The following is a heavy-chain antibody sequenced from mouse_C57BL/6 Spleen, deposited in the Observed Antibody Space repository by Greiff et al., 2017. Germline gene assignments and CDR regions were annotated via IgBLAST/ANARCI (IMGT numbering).Heavy chain of an antibody. J-gene: IGHJ2*01. V-gene: IGHV5-9-1*02. Sequence: EVQLVESGEGLVKPGGSLKLSCAASGFTFSSYAMPWVRQTPEKRLEWVAYISSGGDYIYYADTVKGRFTISRDNARNTLYLQMSSLKSEDTAMYYCTRVYDYDDGVFDYWGQGTTLTVSS. CDR3: TRVYDYDDGVFDY. CDR1: GFTFSSYA. D-gene: IGHD2-4*01. CDR2: ISSGGDYI.